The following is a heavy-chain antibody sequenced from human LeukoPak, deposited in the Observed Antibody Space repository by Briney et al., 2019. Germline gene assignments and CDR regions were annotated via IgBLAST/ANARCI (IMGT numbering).Heavy chain of an antibody. CDR2: INHSGNS. Sequence: SSETLSLTCSVYGGSFSGYYWRWIRQPPGKGLEWVGEINHSGNSNYNPSLKSRVTISVDTSKNQFSLKLNSVTAADTGVYYCARGLTHWGQGTLVTVSS. CDR3: ARGLTH. CDR1: GGSFSGYY. V-gene: IGHV4-34*01. J-gene: IGHJ4*02.